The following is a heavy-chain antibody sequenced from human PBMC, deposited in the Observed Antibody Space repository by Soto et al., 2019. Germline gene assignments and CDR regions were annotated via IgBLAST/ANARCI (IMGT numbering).Heavy chain of an antibody. Sequence: SETLSLTCAVSGGSISSGGYSWSWIRQPPGKGLEWIGYIYHSGSTYYHPSLKSRVTVSVDRSKNQFSLKLSSVTAADTAVYYCARAGGSSSSGLAYWGQGTLVTVSS. CDR1: GGSISSGGYS. J-gene: IGHJ4*02. V-gene: IGHV4-30-2*01. D-gene: IGHD6-6*01. CDR2: IYHSGST. CDR3: ARAGGSSSSGLAY.